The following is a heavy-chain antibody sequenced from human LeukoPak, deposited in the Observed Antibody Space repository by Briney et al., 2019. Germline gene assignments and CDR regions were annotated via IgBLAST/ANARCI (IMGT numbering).Heavy chain of an antibody. CDR2: IYYSGST. V-gene: IGHV4-59*04. Sequence: SETLSLTCTVSGGSISSYYWNWIRQPPGKGLEWLGTIYYSGSTYYNPSLKSRVTISLDTSKNQFSLWLSSVTAADTAVYYCASFYYESSGNYYVPFDYWGQGTLVTVSS. CDR3: ASFYYESSGNYYVPFDY. D-gene: IGHD3-22*01. CDR1: GGSISSYY. J-gene: IGHJ4*02.